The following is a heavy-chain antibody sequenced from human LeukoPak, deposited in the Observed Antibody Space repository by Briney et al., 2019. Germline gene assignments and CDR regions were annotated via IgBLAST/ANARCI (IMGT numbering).Heavy chain of an antibody. CDR1: GGSFSGYY. CDR3: ARGRRSRYYYDSSGYYQNFDY. D-gene: IGHD3-22*01. Sequence: SETLSLTCAVYGGSFSGYYWSWIRQPPGKGLEWIGEINHSGSTNYNPSLKSRVTISVDTSKNQFSLKLSSVTAADTAVYYCARGRRSRYYYDSSGYYQNFDYWGQGTLVTVSS. V-gene: IGHV4-34*01. J-gene: IGHJ4*02. CDR2: INHSGST.